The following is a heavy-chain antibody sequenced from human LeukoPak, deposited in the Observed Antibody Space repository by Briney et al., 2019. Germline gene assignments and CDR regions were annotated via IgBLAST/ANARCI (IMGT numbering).Heavy chain of an antibody. V-gene: IGHV4-39*07. CDR2: IYYSGST. Sequence: PSETLSLTCTVSGDSISSSSYYWDWIRQPPGKGLEWIGSIYYSGSTYYNPSLKSRVTISVGTSKNQFSLKLSSVTAADTAVYYCARAYSGSYFDGYWGQGTLVTVSS. CDR1: GDSISSSSYY. J-gene: IGHJ4*02. D-gene: IGHD1-26*01. CDR3: ARAYSGSYFDGY.